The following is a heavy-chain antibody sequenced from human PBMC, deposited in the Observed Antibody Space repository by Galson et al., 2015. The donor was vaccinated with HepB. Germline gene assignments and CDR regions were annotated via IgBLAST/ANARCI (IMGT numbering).Heavy chain of an antibody. CDR3: AMVGHSKYGMDV. CDR1: GFSFSDYS. V-gene: IGHV3-48*02. D-gene: IGHD2-15*01. CDR2: IPGSLSPI. Sequence: SLRLSCAASGFSFSDYSINWVRQAPGKGLEWVSYIPGSLSPIYYADSVKGRFTISRDNAKNSVYLQMNSLRNEDTAVYYCAMVGHSKYGMDVWGQGTTVTVSS. J-gene: IGHJ6*02.